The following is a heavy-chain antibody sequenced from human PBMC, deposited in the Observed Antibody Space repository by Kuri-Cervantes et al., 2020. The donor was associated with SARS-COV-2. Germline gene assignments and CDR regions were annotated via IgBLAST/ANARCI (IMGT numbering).Heavy chain of an antibody. CDR2: ISAYNGNT. V-gene: IGHV1-18*01. Sequence: ASVKVSCKASGYIFTTHGISWVRQAPGQGLEWMGWISAYNGNTNYAQKFQGRVTMTTDRSTTTAYMELRSLRSDDTAMYYCASLGRGRLLWFTNWGQGTLVTVSS. D-gene: IGHD3-10*01. CDR3: ASLGRGRLLWFTN. CDR1: GYIFTTHG. J-gene: IGHJ4*02.